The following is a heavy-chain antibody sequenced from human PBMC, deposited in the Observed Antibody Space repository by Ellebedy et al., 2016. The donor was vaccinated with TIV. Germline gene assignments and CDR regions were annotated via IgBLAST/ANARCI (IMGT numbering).Heavy chain of an antibody. CDR2: IGYDGSNK. V-gene: IGHV3-30*02. CDR1: GFTFSSYG. D-gene: IGHD1-26*01. J-gene: IGHJ3*02. Sequence: GESLKISCAASGFTFSSYGMHWVRQAPGKGLEWVAFIGYDGSNKYYADSVKGRFTISRDNSKNTLYLQMNSLRAEDTAVYYCASGSYYEADHEAFDIWGQGTMVTVSS. CDR3: ASGSYYEADHEAFDI.